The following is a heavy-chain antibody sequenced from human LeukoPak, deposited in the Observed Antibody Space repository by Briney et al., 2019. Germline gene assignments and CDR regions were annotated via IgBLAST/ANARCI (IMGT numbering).Heavy chain of an antibody. CDR2: IYYSGST. D-gene: IGHD6-19*01. V-gene: IGHV4-59*01. CDR3: ARVRGSSGWYYNTDDAFDI. CDR1: GGSISSYY. Sequence: SETLSLTCTVSGGSISSYYWSWIRQPPGKGLEWIGYIYYSGSTNYNPSLKSRVTISVGTSKNQFSLKLSSVTAADTAVYYCARVRGSSGWYYNTDDAFDIWGQGTMVTVSS. J-gene: IGHJ3*02.